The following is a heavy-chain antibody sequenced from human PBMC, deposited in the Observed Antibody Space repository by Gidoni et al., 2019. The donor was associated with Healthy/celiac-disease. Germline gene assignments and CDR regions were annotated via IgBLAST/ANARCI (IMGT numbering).Heavy chain of an antibody. CDR2: IYYSGST. J-gene: IGHJ2*01. CDR1: GGSISISSYY. D-gene: IGHD3-22*01. V-gene: IGHV4-39*01. Sequence: QLQLQESGPGLVKPSETLSLTCTVSGGSISISSYYWGWIRPPPGKGLEWIGSIYYSGSTYYNPSLKSRVTISVDTSKNQFALKLSSVTAADTAVYYCARHPLEASMIVVVTTTRRYWYFDLWGRGTLVTVSS. CDR3: ARHPLEASMIVVVTTTRRYWYFDL.